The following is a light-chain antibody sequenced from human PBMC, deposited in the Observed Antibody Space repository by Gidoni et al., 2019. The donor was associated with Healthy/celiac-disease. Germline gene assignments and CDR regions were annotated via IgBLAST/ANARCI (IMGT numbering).Light chain of an antibody. CDR2: GAS. Sequence: EIVLTQSPGTLSLSPGERATLSCRASQSVSSSYLAWYQQKPGQAPRLLIYGASSRATGIPGRCSGSGCGTDFTLTISRLEPEDFAVYYCQQYGSSPITFGQGTRLEIK. CDR3: QQYGSSPIT. CDR1: QSVSSSY. V-gene: IGKV3-20*01. J-gene: IGKJ5*01.